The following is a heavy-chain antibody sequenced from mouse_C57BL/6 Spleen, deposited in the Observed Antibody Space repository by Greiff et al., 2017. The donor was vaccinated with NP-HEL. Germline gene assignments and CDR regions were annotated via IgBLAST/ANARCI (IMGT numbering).Heavy chain of an antibody. Sequence: EVQLQQSGPELVKPGASVKIPCKASGYTFTDYNMDWVKQSHGKSLEWIGDINPNNGGTIYNQKFKGKATLTVDKSSSTAYMELRSLTSEDTAVYYCASIRYYGFMDYWGQGTSVTVSS. V-gene: IGHV1-18*01. CDR1: GYTFTDYN. J-gene: IGHJ4*01. CDR2: INPNNGGT. D-gene: IGHD1-1*01. CDR3: ASIRYYGFMDY.